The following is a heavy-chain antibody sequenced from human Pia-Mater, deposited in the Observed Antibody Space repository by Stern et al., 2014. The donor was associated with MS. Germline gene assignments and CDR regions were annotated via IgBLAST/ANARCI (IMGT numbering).Heavy chain of an antibody. CDR3: ARQTTAWASDV. V-gene: IGHV5-51*01. J-gene: IGHJ4*02. CDR2: LYPGDSET. CDR1: GYKFSIYW. Sequence: EVQLVQSGAGLIRPGECLKSSCKGSGYKFSIYWIAWVRQMPGKGLEWMGILYPGDSETRYSPSFQGQVTMSADKSTSTAYLQWSSLNASDTAMYFCARQTTAWASDVWGQGTLVTVSS. D-gene: IGHD1-14*01.